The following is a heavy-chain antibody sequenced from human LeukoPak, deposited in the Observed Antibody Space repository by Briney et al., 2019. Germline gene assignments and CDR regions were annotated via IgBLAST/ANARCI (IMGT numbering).Heavy chain of an antibody. D-gene: IGHD6-13*01. J-gene: IGHJ6*02. V-gene: IGHV3-21*01. Sequence: GGSLRLSCAASGFTFSSYSMNWVRQAPGKGLEWVSFISSGSSYIYYADSVKGRFTISKDNAKNSLYLQMNSLRAEDTAVYYCARKGHGIAADGDYYSYYGMDVWGQGTTVTVSS. CDR2: ISSGSSYI. CDR3: ARKGHGIAADGDYYSYYGMDV. CDR1: GFTFSSYS.